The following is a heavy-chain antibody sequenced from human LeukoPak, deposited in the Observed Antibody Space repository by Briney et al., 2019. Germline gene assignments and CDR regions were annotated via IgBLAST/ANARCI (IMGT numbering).Heavy chain of an antibody. J-gene: IGHJ3*02. CDR2: IYSSGNT. Sequence: PSETLSLTCTVSGVSFSSYYWTWIRQPAGKGLEWIGRIYSSGNTNYNPSLESRVTMSIDTSKNQFSLKLTSVTAADTAVYYCARERGNLRGDAFDIRGQGTMVTVSS. D-gene: IGHD1-26*01. CDR1: GVSFSSYY. CDR3: ARERGNLRGDAFDI. V-gene: IGHV4-4*07.